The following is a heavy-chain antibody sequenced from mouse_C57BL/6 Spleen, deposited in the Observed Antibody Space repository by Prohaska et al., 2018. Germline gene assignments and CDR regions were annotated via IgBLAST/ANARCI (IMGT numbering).Heavy chain of an antibody. Sequence: SVKLSCKASGYTFTSYWMHWVKQRPGQGLEWIGEIDPSDSYTNYNQKIKGKATLTVDKSSSTAYMQLSSLTSEVSAVYYCARHLTGTRFAYWGQGTLVTVSA. CDR3: ARHLTGTRFAY. CDR2: IDPSDSYT. J-gene: IGHJ3*01. V-gene: IGHV1-69*02. CDR1: GYTFTSYW. D-gene: IGHD4-1*01.